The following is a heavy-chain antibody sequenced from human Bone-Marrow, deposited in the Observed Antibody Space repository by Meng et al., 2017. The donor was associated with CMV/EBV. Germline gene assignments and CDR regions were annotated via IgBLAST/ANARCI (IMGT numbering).Heavy chain of an antibody. D-gene: IGHD2-15*01. CDR1: YS. Sequence: YSTHWVRQAPGQGLEWMRIINPSGGSTSYAQKFQGRVTMTRDTSTSTVYMELSSLRSEDTAVYYCARAFSRYCSGGSCYSGGWFDPWGQGTLVTVSS. CDR2: INPSGGST. J-gene: IGHJ5*02. V-gene: IGHV1-46*01. CDR3: ARAFSRYCSGGSCYSGGWFDP.